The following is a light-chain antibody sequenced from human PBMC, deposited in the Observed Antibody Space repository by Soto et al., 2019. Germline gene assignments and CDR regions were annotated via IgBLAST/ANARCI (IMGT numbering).Light chain of an antibody. CDR1: SSDVGGYNY. J-gene: IGLJ2*01. CDR2: DVS. CDR3: CSYTSSSTLGV. V-gene: IGLV2-14*01. Sequence: QSALTQPASVSGSPGQSITISCTGTSSDVGGYNYVSWYQQHPGKAPKLMIYDVSNRPSGVSNRFSGCKSGNTASLTISGLPAEDEADYYCCSYTSSSTLGVFGGGTKLTVL.